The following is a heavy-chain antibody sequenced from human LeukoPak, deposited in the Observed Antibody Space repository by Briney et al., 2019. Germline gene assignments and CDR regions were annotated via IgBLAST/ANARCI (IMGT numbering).Heavy chain of an antibody. V-gene: IGHV3-33*08. CDR1: GFMFRNYA. D-gene: IGHD4-17*01. Sequence: GGSLRLSCGASGFMFRNYAMTWVRQGPGKGLEWVAVIWYDGSNKYYADSVKGRFTISRDNSKNTLYLQMNSLRAEDTAVYYCARDRTRGSTVTSAFDYWGQGTLVTVSS. J-gene: IGHJ4*02. CDR2: IWYDGSNK. CDR3: ARDRTRGSTVTSAFDY.